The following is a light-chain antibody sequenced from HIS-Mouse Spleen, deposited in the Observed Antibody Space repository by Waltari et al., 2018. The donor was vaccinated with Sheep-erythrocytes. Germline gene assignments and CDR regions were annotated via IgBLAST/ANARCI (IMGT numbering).Light chain of an antibody. CDR2: EVS. J-gene: IGLJ3*02. V-gene: IGLV2-8*01. CDR3: SSYAGSNNWV. Sequence: QSALTQPPSASGSPGQSVTISCTGTSSHGGGYNYVSWYQPHPGKAPNLMIYEVSKRPSGVPDRFSGSKSGNTASLTVSGLQAEDEADYYCSSYAGSNNWVFGGGTKLTVL. CDR1: SSHGGGYNY.